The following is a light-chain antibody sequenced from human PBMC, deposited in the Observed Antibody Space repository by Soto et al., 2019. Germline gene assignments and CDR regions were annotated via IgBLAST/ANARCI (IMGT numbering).Light chain of an antibody. CDR3: QQYGTSPYT. CDR2: GAS. CDR1: QGVDSSD. V-gene: IGKV3-20*01. Sequence: EIVLTQSPGTLSLSPGERATLSCRASQGVDSSDFAWYQQKPGQAPRLLIYGASSWATGIPARFSGSGSGTDFTLTINRLQPEDFAVYYCQQYGTSPYTFGQGTKLEIK. J-gene: IGKJ2*01.